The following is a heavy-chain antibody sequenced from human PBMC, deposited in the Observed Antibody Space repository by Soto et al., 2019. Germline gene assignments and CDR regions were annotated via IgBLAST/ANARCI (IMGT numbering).Heavy chain of an antibody. Sequence: ASVKVSCKASGYTFTSYYMHWVRQAPGQGLEWMGIINPSGGSTSYAQKFQGRVTMTRDTSTSTVYMELSSLRSEDTAVYYCARDDGDYSFPSAEGGWGQGTLVTVSS. V-gene: IGHV1-46*01. D-gene: IGHD4-4*01. CDR1: GYTFTSYY. CDR2: INPSGGST. CDR3: ARDDGDYSFPSAEGG. J-gene: IGHJ4*02.